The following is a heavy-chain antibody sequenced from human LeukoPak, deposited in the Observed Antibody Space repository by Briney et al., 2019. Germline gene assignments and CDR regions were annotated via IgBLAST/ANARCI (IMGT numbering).Heavy chain of an antibody. D-gene: IGHD1-20*01. J-gene: IGHJ5*02. V-gene: IGHV4-59*11. Sequence: SETLSLTCTVSGGSISSHYWSWIRQPPGKGLEWIGCIYYSGSTNYNPSLKSRVTISVDTSKNQFSLKLSSVTAADTAVYYCARDFNWNPGWFNPWGQGTLVTVSS. CDR1: GGSISSHY. CDR3: ARDFNWNPGWFNP. CDR2: IYYSGST.